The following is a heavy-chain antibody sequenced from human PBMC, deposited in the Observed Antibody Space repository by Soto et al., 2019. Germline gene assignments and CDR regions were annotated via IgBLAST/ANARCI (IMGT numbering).Heavy chain of an antibody. CDR3: AKDHTYYYGSGSYYFDV. CDR1: GFTFSSYA. D-gene: IGHD3-10*01. J-gene: IGHJ6*02. CDR2: ISGSGGST. V-gene: IGHV3-23*01. Sequence: GGSLRLSCAASGFTFSSYAMSWVRQAPGKGLEWVSAISGSGGSTYYADSVKGRFTISRDNSKNTLYLQMNSLRAEDTAVYYCAKDHTYYYGSGSYYFDVWGQGTTVTVSS.